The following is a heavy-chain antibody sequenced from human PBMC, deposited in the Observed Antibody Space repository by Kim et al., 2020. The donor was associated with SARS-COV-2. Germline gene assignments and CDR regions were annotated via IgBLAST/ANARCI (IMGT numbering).Heavy chain of an antibody. D-gene: IGHD4-17*01. Sequence: SETLSLTCTVSGGSISSYYWSWIRQPAGKGLEWIGRIYTSGSTNYNPSLKSRVTMSVDTSKNQFSLKLSSVTAADTAVYYCARAPYYGDFPDYYYGMDVWGQGTTVTVSS. J-gene: IGHJ6*02. CDR1: GGSISSYY. CDR2: IYTSGST. V-gene: IGHV4-4*07. CDR3: ARAPYYGDFPDYYYGMDV.